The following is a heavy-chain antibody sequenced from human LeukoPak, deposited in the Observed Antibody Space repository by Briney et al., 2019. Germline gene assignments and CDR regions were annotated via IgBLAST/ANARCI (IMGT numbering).Heavy chain of an antibody. CDR2: IRPEGTTT. CDR3: ARDLDWTLFDY. Sequence: GSLRLSCAASGFTFSTYWMHWVRQAPGKGLVWVSRIRPEGTTTAYADSVKGRFTISRDNAKNTLFPQMNSLSAEDTAVYYCARDLDWTLFDYWGQGTLVTVSS. CDR1: GFTFSTYW. J-gene: IGHJ4*02. D-gene: IGHD3-9*01. V-gene: IGHV3-74*03.